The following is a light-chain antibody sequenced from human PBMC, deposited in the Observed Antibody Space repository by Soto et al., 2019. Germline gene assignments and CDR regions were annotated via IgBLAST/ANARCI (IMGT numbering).Light chain of an antibody. V-gene: IGLV2-14*01. J-gene: IGLJ3*02. CDR1: SSDVGGYNY. CDR2: EVN. CDR3: TSYTSSNTPV. Sequence: QSALTQPASVSGSPGQSITISCTGTSSDVGGYNYVSWYQQHPGKAPKLMIYEVNNRPSGVSNRFSGSKSGNTASLTISGLHAEDEADYYFTSYTSSNTPVFGGGTKVTVL.